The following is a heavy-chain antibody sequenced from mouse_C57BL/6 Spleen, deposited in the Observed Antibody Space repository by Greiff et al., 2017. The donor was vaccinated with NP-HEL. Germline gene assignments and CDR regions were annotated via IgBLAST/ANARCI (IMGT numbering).Heavy chain of an antibody. J-gene: IGHJ3*01. CDR2: INPYNGDT. V-gene: IGHV1-20*01. CDR3: ARTGYDPAWFAY. Sequence: VQLQQSGPELVKPGDSVKISCKASGYSFTGYFMNWVMQSHGKSLEWIGRINPYNGDTFYNQKFKGKATLTVDKSSSTAHMELRSLTSEDSAVYYCARTGYDPAWFAYWGQGTLVTVSA. CDR1: GYSFTGYF. D-gene: IGHD2-2*01.